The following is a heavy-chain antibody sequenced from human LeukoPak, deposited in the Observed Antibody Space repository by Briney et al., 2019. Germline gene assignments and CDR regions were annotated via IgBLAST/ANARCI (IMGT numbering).Heavy chain of an antibody. CDR3: ARLPLTRYDSLPGYMDV. CDR1: GGSFSAYQ. J-gene: IGHJ6*03. D-gene: IGHD3-22*01. Sequence: SETLSLTCAVYGGSFSAYQWNWIRQPPGKGLEWIGEINHSGSTNYNPSLKSRVSISADRWKNQFSLKLSSVTAADTAVYYCARLPLTRYDSLPGYMDVWGKGTTVTVSS. CDR2: INHSGST. V-gene: IGHV4-34*01.